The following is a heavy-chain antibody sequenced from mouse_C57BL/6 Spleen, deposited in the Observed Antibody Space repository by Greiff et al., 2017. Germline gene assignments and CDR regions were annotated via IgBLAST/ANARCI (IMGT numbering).Heavy chain of an antibody. CDR2: ISSGSSTI. CDR3: ARGGITTVVAHFDY. V-gene: IGHV5-17*01. Sequence: DVQLVESGGGLVKPGGSLKLSCAASGFTFSDYGMHWVRQAPEKGLEWVAYISSGSSTIYYADTVKGRFTISRDNAKNTLFLQMTSLRSEDTAMYYCARGGITTVVAHFDYWGQGTTLTVSS. D-gene: IGHD1-1*01. CDR1: GFTFSDYG. J-gene: IGHJ2*01.